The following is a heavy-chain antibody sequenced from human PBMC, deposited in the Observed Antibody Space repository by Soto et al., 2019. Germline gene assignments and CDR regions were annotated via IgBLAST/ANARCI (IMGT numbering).Heavy chain of an antibody. Sequence: PGESLKISCKGSGYSFTSYWISWVRQMPGKGLEWMGRIDPSDSYTNYSPSFQGHVTISADKSISTAYLQWSSLKASDTAMYYCAPLHCSGGSCYVSGGMDVWGQGTTVTVSS. CDR1: GYSFTSYW. D-gene: IGHD2-15*01. CDR2: IDPSDSYT. J-gene: IGHJ6*02. V-gene: IGHV5-10-1*01. CDR3: APLHCSGGSCYVSGGMDV.